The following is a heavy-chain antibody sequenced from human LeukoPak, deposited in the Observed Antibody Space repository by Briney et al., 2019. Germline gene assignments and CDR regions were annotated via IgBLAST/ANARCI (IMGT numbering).Heavy chain of an antibody. D-gene: IGHD1-7*01. CDR2: IYFSGST. J-gene: IGHJ5*02. CDR1: GGSITSTTYY. Sequence: SETVSLTCTVSGGSITSTTYYWGWIRQPPGKGLEWIGSIYFSGSTYYNPSLKSRITISVDTSKNQFSLKLNSVTAADTAVYYCARGTNRLYRFVPWGQETLGTVSS. V-gene: IGHV4-39*01. CDR3: ARGTNRLYRFVP.